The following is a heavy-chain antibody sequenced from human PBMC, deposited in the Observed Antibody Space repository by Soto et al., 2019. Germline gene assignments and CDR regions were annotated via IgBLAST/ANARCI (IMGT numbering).Heavy chain of an antibody. CDR1: GGSISSGDYY. J-gene: IGHJ4*02. Sequence: SETLSLTCTVSGGSISSGDYYWSWIRQPPGKGLEWIGYIHYSGSTYHNPSLKSRVTISVDTSKNQFSLKLSSVTAADAAVYYCAGGPMGYDSWGQGTLVTVSS. V-gene: IGHV4-30-4*02. CDR2: IHYSGST. CDR3: AGGPMGYDS. D-gene: IGHD3-16*01.